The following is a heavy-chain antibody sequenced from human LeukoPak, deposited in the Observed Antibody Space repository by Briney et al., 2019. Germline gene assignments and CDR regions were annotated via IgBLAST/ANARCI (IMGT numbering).Heavy chain of an antibody. CDR2: IYTSGST. CDR1: GGSINCCSYY. J-gene: IGHJ3*02. CDR3: ARDSAGWELLLGKGAFDI. Sequence: PSETLSLTCTVSGGSINCCSYYGSWIPQPAGKGLEWIGRIYTSGSTHYNPPLKSRVTISVDTSKNQFPLKLSSVTAADTAVYYCARDSAGWELLLGKGAFDIWGQGTMVTVSS. D-gene: IGHD1-26*01. V-gene: IGHV4-61*02.